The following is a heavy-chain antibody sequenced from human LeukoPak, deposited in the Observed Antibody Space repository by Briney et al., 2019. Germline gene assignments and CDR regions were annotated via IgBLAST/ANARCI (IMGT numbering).Heavy chain of an antibody. Sequence: GGSLRHSCVVSGISLTNYAMTWVRQAPGKGLEWVSYISERGGSTTYADSVKGRFTISRDTSLNTLYLQMNNLRAEDTAVYFCAKRGVVIRGILVIGYHQEAYHYDFWGQGVLVTVSS. V-gene: IGHV3-23*01. CDR1: GISLTNYA. CDR2: ISERGGST. D-gene: IGHD3-10*01. CDR3: AKRGVVIRGILVIGYHQEAYHYDF. J-gene: IGHJ4*02.